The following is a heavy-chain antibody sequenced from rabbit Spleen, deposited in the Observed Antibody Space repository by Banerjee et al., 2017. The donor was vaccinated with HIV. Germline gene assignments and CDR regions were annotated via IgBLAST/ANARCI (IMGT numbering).Heavy chain of an antibody. D-gene: IGHD6-1*01. V-gene: IGHV1S40*01. Sequence: VESGGGLVKPGASLTLTCKASGFTLSSYYMNWVRQAPGKGLEWIGCIDAVGSPNTYCARWAKGRFTISRTSSTTVTLQMTSLTAADTATYFCARDSIYANFFSVAYALDLWGPGTLVTVS. CDR1: GFTLSSYY. J-gene: IGHJ4*01. CDR3: ARDSIYANFFSVAYALDL. CDR2: IDAVGSPNT.